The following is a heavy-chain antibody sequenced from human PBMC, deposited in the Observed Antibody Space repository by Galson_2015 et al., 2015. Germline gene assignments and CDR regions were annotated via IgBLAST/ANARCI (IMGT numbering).Heavy chain of an antibody. J-gene: IGHJ4*02. CDR3: AKDLNTFFVGATGDDY. CDR2: ISGSGGST. V-gene: IGHV3-23*01. D-gene: IGHD1-26*01. CDR1: GFTFSSYV. Sequence: SLRLSCAASGFTFSSYVMSWVRQAPGKGLEWVSAISGSGGSTYYADSVKGRFTISRDNSKNTLYLQMNSLRAEDTAVYYCAKDLNTFFVGATGDDYWGQGTLVTVSS.